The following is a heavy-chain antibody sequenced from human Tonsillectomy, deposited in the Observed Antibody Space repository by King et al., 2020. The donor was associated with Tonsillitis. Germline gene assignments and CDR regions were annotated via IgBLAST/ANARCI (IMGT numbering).Heavy chain of an antibody. CDR2: ISTNNGNT. CDR1: GYTFTSYG. V-gene: IGHV1-18*04. CDR3: ARVSGDYPILTGFDY. Sequence: QLVQSGAEVKKPGASVKVSCKASGYTFTSYGISWVRQAPGQGLEWMGWISTNNGNTNYAQKVQGRVTMTTDTSTSTAYMELRSLRSDDTAVYYCARVSGDYPILTGFDYWGQGTLVTVSS. D-gene: IGHD3-9*01. J-gene: IGHJ4*02.